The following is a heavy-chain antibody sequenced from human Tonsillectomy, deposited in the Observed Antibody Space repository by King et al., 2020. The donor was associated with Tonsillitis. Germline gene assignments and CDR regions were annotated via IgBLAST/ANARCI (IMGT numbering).Heavy chain of an antibody. V-gene: IGHV3-33*08. Sequence: VQLVESGGGVVQPGRSLRLSCAASGFTFSSYGMHWVRQAPGKGLEWVAVIWYDGSNKYYADSVKGRFTISRDNSKNTLYLQMNSLRAEDTAIYYCARDPSEWQWLDYFDYWGQGTLVTVSS. J-gene: IGHJ4*02. CDR2: IWYDGSNK. D-gene: IGHD6-19*01. CDR3: ARDPSEWQWLDYFDY. CDR1: GFTFSSYG.